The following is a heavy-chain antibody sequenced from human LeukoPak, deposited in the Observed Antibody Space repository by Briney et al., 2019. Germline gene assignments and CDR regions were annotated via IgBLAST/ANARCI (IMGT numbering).Heavy chain of an antibody. CDR2: IIPIFGTA. V-gene: IGHV1-69*13. Sequence: ASMKVSCKASGGTFSSYAISWVRQAPGQGLEWMGGIIPIFGTANYAQKFQGRVTITADESTSAVYLELSSLRSEDTAVYYCARVRHRYCSSTSCLWGLDYWGQGTLVTVSS. CDR1: GGTFSSYA. CDR3: ARVRHRYCSSTSCLWGLDY. D-gene: IGHD2-2*01. J-gene: IGHJ4*02.